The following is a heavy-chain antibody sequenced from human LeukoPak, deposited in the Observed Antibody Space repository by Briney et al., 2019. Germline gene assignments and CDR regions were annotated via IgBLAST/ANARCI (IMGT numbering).Heavy chain of an antibody. CDR1: GGSFSGYY. CDR3: AGRYYYDSSGYYYSLDY. D-gene: IGHD3-22*01. CDR2: INHSGST. J-gene: IGHJ4*02. Sequence: SETLSLTCAVYGGSFSGYYWSWIRQPPGKGLEWIGEINHSGSTNYNPSLKSRVTISVDTSKNQFSLKLSSVTAADTAVYYCAGRYYYDSSGYYYSLDYWGQGTLVTVSS. V-gene: IGHV4-34*01.